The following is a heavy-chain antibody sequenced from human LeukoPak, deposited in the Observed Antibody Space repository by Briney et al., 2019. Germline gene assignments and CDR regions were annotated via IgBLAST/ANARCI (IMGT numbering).Heavy chain of an antibody. Sequence: SETLSLTCAVYGESFSGYSWTWIRQPPGKGLEWIGEINHGGSTNYNPSLKSRVTISVDTSKNQFSLNLNSVTAADTAVYYCARGRYCGSTSCPPGPYWGQGTLVTVSS. CDR1: GESFSGYS. CDR2: INHGGST. V-gene: IGHV4-34*01. D-gene: IGHD2-2*01. CDR3: ARGRYCGSTSCPPGPY. J-gene: IGHJ4*02.